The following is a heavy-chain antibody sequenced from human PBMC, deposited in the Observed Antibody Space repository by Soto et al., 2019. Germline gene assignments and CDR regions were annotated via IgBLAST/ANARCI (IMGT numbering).Heavy chain of an antibody. CDR2: ISYDVSNK. Sequence: QVQLVESGGGVVQPGGSLRLSCAASGFTFSTYPIHWVRQAPGKGLEWVAVISYDVSNKYYANSVRGRFTISRDNSKNTLYLQMNSLRAEDTAVYHCARVSTDYYDSTGLRGGYFDYWGQGTLVTVSS. CDR3: ARVSTDYYDSTGLRGGYFDY. D-gene: IGHD3-22*01. J-gene: IGHJ4*02. V-gene: IGHV3-30-3*01. CDR1: GFTFSTYP.